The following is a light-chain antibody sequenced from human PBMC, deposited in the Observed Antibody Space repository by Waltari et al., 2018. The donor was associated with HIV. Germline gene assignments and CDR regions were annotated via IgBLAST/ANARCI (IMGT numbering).Light chain of an antibody. CDR1: QSVSSSY. J-gene: IGKJ4*01. CDR2: GGS. CDR3: QHYGGSPPRLT. V-gene: IGKV3-20*01. Sequence: EIVLTQSPGTLSLSPGERATLSCRASQSVSSSYLAWYQQKPGQAPRLLIHGGSRRATGIPDRFSGSGSGTDFTLAISRLEPEDFAVYYCQHYGGSPPRLTFGGGTKVEIK.